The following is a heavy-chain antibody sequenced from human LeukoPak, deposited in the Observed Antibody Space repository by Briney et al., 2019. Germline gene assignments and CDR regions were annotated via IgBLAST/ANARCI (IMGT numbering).Heavy chain of an antibody. J-gene: IGHJ5*02. D-gene: IGHD3-16*01. CDR2: IYYSGST. CDR1: GGSISSYY. CDR3: ARGVNWIDP. Sequence: PSETLSLTCTVSGGSISSYYWGWIRQPPGKGLEWIGSIYYSGSTYYNPSLKSRVTISIDTSKNHFSLNLTSVTAADTAVYYCARGVNWIDPWGQGTLVTVSS. V-gene: IGHV4-39*07.